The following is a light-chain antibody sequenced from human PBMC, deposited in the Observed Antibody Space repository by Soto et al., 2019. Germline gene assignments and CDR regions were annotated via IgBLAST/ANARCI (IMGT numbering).Light chain of an antibody. Sequence: IGMTQSPATLSVSPGERATLSCRASQTIYSNVAWYQQRPGQAPRLLIYDASNRATGIPARFSASGSGTDFTLTISSLEPEDFAVYYCQHRSSWPRTFGQGTKVDIK. CDR1: QTIYSN. J-gene: IGKJ2*02. CDR2: DAS. V-gene: IGKV3-11*01. CDR3: QHRSSWPRT.